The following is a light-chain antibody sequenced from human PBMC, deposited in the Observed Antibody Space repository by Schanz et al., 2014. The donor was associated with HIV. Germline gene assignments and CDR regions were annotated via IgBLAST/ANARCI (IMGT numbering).Light chain of an antibody. CDR1: QSVSSSY. Sequence: EIVLTQSPGTLSLSPGDRATLSCRASQSVSSSYLAWYQQKPGQAPRLLIYGASTRAPGIPARFSGSGSGTDFTLTISRLEPADFAVYYCQQYGTSPPTFGQGTKVEL. CDR2: GAS. V-gene: IGKV3-20*01. CDR3: QQYGTSPPT. J-gene: IGKJ1*01.